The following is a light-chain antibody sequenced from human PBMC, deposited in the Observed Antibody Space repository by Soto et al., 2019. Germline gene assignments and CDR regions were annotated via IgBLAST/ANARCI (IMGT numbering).Light chain of an antibody. Sequence: EIVLTQFPGTLSLSPGERATLSCRASESVSSTYLAWYQQKPGQPPRLLIYGASSRATGIPDRFSGSGSGTDFTLTIGRLEPEDFAVYYCLQYGSSPPVSFGGGTRVDIK. J-gene: IGKJ4*01. CDR3: LQYGSSPPVS. CDR1: ESVSSTY. V-gene: IGKV3-20*01. CDR2: GAS.